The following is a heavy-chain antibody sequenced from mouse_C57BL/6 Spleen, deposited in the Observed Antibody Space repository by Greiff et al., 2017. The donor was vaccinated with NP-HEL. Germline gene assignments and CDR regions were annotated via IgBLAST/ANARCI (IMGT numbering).Heavy chain of an antibody. Sequence: EVMLVESGGGLVKPGGSLKLSCAASGFTFSSYAMSLVRQTPEKRLECVATISDGGSYTYYPDNVKGRFTISRDNAKNNLYLQMSHLKSEDTAMYYCARDGDFFDYWGQGTTLTVSS. CDR1: GFTFSSYA. J-gene: IGHJ2*01. V-gene: IGHV5-4*01. CDR3: ARDGDFFDY. CDR2: ISDGGSYT.